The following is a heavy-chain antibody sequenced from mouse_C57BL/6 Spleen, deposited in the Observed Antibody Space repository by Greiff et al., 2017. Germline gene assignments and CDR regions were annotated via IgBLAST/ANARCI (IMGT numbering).Heavy chain of an antibody. J-gene: IGHJ2*01. CDR2: FYPGSGSI. V-gene: IGHV1-62-2*01. CDR1: GYTFTEYT. Sequence: VKVVESGAELVKPGASVKLSCKASGYTFTEYTIHWVKQRSGQGLEWIGWFYPGSGSIKYNEKFKDKATLTADKSSSTVYMELSRLTSEDAAVYFCARHEDYDGYYDYWGQGTTLTVSS. D-gene: IGHD2-3*01. CDR3: ARHEDYDGYYDY.